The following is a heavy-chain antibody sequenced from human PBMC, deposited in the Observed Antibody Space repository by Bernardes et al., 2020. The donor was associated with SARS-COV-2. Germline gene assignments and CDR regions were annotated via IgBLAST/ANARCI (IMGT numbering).Heavy chain of an antibody. V-gene: IGHV3-74*01. Sequence: GSLRLPCSASGFTFSNYWLHWVRQVPGKGLVCVSLIKTYGSSTSYADSVKGLFTISRDNAKNTLYLQMNSLRVEDTAVYYCGKRALAGAHWYFDVWGRGTLVNVSS. D-gene: IGHD6-19*01. CDR3: GKRALAGAHWYFDV. CDR2: IKTYGSST. J-gene: IGHJ2*01. CDR1: GFTFSNYW.